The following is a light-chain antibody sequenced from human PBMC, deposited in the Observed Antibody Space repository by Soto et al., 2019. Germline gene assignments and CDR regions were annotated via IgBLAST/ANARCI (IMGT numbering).Light chain of an antibody. V-gene: IGLV1-40*01. Sequence: QSVLTQPPSVYGAPGQRVTISCTGSSSNIGAGYDVHWYQQLPGAAPKLLIYANTNRPSGVPGRFSGSKSGTSASLAITGLQAEDEADYYCQSYDSSLSGYVFGTGTKLTVL. CDR3: QSYDSSLSGYV. CDR1: SSNIGAGYD. J-gene: IGLJ1*01. CDR2: ANT.